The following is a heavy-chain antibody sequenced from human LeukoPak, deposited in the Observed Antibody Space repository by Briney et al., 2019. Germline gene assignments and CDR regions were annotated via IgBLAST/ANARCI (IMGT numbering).Heavy chain of an antibody. CDR1: GYTFNGYY. CDR3: ARGMEPYYYMDV. Sequence: ASVKVSCMASGYTFNGYYMHWVRQAPGQGLEWMGWINPNSGGTNYAQKFQGRVTMTRDTSISTAYMELSRLRSDDTAVYYCARGMEPYYYMDVWGKGTTVTVSS. V-gene: IGHV1-2*02. D-gene: IGHD1-26*01. J-gene: IGHJ6*03. CDR2: INPNSGGT.